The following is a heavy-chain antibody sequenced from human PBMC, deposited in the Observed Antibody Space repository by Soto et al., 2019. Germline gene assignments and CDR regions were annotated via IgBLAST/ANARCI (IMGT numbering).Heavy chain of an antibody. CDR2: IYSDGSRI. J-gene: IGHJ5*02. CDR1: GFTFSSYW. D-gene: IGHD2-15*01. V-gene: IGHV3-74*01. CDR3: AMSDCSGGSCYYRS. Sequence: GGSLRLSCAASGFTFSSYWMHWVRQAPGKGLVWVSRIYSDGSRITSADSVKGRFTISRDNAKNTLYLQMNRLRAEDTAVYYCAMSDCSGGSCYYRSWGQGTLVTVSS.